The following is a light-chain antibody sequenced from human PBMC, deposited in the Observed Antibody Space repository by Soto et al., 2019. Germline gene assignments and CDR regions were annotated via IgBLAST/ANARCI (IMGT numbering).Light chain of an antibody. J-gene: IGLJ2*01. Sequence: QSVLTQPPSVSGAPGQRVTISCTGSSSNIGAGYDVHWYQQLPGTAPKLLMYGNNNRPSGVPDRFSGSKSGTSASLAITGLQAEDEADYYCQSYDSSLSGSVFGGGTMLTVL. V-gene: IGLV1-40*01. CDR3: QSYDSSLSGSV. CDR2: GNN. CDR1: SSNIGAGYD.